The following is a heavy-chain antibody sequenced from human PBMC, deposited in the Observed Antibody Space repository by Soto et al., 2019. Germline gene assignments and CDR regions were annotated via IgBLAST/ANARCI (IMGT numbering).Heavy chain of an antibody. D-gene: IGHD6-19*01. CDR3: ARPREAGKNYYGVDV. J-gene: IGHJ6*02. CDR1: GYKFSTYW. Sequence: PGESLKISCKGSGYKFSTYWIAWVRQMPGKGLEFMGVVYPSTSQATYSPSFQGQVTISADKSINTAYLQWSSLKASDTAMYYCARPREAGKNYYGVDVWGQGTTVTVSS. CDR2: VYPSTSQA. V-gene: IGHV5-51*01.